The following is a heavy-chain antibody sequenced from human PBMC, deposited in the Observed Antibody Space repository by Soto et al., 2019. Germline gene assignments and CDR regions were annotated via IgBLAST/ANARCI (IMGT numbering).Heavy chain of an antibody. CDR1: GFTFSNYG. D-gene: IGHD3-22*01. CDR3: AKDQLERGPYQYDSGGHTPDH. V-gene: IGHV3-30*18. Sequence: GGSLRLSCAASGFTFSNYGMHWVRQAPDKGLEWVAIISYDGSNKYYADSVKGRFTISRDNSKTTLYLQMNSLRAEDTAVYYCAKDQLERGPYQYDSGGHTPDHWRPGTLVTVYS. CDR2: ISYDGSNK. J-gene: IGHJ4*02.